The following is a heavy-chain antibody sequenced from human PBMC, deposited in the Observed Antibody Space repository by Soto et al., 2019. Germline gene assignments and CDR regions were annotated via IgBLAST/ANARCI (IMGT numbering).Heavy chain of an antibody. Sequence: GASVKVSCKASGGTFSSYAISWVRQAPGQGLEWMGGIIPIFGTANYAQKFQGRVTITADESTSTAYMELSSLRSEDTALYYFARSRDDSSGYPPPDYWGQGTLVTVSS. CDR1: GGTFSSYA. CDR2: IIPIFGTA. V-gene: IGHV1-69*13. CDR3: ARSRDDSSGYPPPDY. D-gene: IGHD3-22*01. J-gene: IGHJ4*02.